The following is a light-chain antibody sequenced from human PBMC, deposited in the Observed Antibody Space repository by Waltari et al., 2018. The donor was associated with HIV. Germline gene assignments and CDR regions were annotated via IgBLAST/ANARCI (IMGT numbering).Light chain of an antibody. J-gene: IGKJ3*01. Sequence: DIVMTQSPGPLAVSLGERATINCKSSQSLLNSSNNKNYLAWYQQKPGQPPKLLIYWASTRESGVPDRFSGSGSGTEFTLTISSLQAEDVAVYYCQQYYSTPFTFGPGTKVDSK. CDR3: QQYYSTPFT. V-gene: IGKV4-1*01. CDR2: WAS. CDR1: QSLLNSSNNKNY.